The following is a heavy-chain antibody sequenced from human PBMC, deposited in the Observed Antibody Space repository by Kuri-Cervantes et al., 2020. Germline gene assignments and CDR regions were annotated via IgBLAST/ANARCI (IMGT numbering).Heavy chain of an antibody. V-gene: IGHV3-74*01. J-gene: IGHJ4*02. CDR1: GFTFNNYW. Sequence: GESLKISCAASGFTFNNYWMHWVRQAPGKGLVWVSRIYSDGSGTNYVDSVKGRFTISRDNAKNTLYLQMHSLRVEDTAVYFCARGGYSTGLTGDLFDHWGQGTVVTVSS. CDR2: IYSDGSGT. D-gene: IGHD6-19*01. CDR3: ARGGYSTGLTGDLFDH.